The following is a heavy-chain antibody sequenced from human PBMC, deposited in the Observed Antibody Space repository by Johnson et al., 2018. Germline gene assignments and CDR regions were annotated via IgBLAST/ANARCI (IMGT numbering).Heavy chain of an antibody. J-gene: IGHJ4*02. CDR1: GFSFSSYG. CDR2: VSYHGSNE. V-gene: IGHV3-30*18. Sequence: QVQLVQSGGGVVQPGRSLRLSCAASGFSFSSYGMHWLRQAPGKGLEWVAFVSYHGSNEYYADSVKGRFTISRDNSRDTLYLQVNSLRLEDTALYYCAKGSTTHPVPDDWGQGALVTVSS. CDR3: AKGSTTHPVPDD. D-gene: IGHD4-11*01.